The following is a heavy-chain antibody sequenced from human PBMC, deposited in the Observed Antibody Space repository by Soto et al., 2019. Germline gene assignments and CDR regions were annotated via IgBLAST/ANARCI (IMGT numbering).Heavy chain of an antibody. CDR2: IRSDNTNI. CDR3: ARDDMLMIRGVIEHYFAMDV. D-gene: IGHD3-10*01. Sequence: EVQLVESGGGLVKPGGSLRLSCAASRFTFSSYTMNWVRQAPGKGLEWVSCIRSDNTNIHYADSVKGRFTTSRDNARNSLYLQMNSLRVEDTAVYYGARDDMLMIRGVIEHYFAMDVWGQGTTVTVSS. J-gene: IGHJ6*01. V-gene: IGHV3-21*02. CDR1: RFTFSSYT.